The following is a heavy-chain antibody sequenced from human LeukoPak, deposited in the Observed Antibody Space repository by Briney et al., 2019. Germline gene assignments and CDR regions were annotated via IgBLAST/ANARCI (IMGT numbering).Heavy chain of an antibody. D-gene: IGHD3-22*01. J-gene: IGHJ5*02. V-gene: IGHV5-51*01. CDR2: IYPGDSDT. Sequence: GESLKIPCKASGYRLTSYWIDWVRQMPGKGLEWMGIIYPGDSDTRYSPSLQGQVTISADKSISTAYLQWSSLKASDTAMYYCARTSGYYDSSGFHWFDPWGQGTLVTVSS. CDR1: GYRLTSYW. CDR3: ARTSGYYDSSGFHWFDP.